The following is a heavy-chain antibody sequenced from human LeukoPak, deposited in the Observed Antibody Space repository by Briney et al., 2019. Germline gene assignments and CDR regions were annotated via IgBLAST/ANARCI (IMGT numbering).Heavy chain of an antibody. Sequence: GGSLRLSCAASGFTLSSYGMHWVRQAPGKGLEWVAVISYDGTNKYYADSVKGRFTISRDTSKNTFYLQMNSLRAEDTAVYYCAKSYSYDNSGVLGYWGQGTLVTVSS. D-gene: IGHD3-22*01. CDR1: GFTLSSYG. CDR2: ISYDGTNK. CDR3: AKSYSYDNSGVLGY. J-gene: IGHJ4*02. V-gene: IGHV3-30*18.